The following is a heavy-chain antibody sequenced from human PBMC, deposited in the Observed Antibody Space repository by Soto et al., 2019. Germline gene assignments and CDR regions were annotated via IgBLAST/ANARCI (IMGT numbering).Heavy chain of an antibody. CDR2: IIPIFGTA. CDR1: GGTFSSYA. D-gene: IGHD3-3*01. Sequence: ASVKVSCKASGGTFSSYAISWVRQAPGQGLEWMGGIIPIFGTANYAQKFQGRVTITADESTSTAYMELSSLRSEDTAVYYCARGSYDFWSGYYSLEGNWFDPWGQGTLVTVSS. CDR3: ARGSYDFWSGYYSLEGNWFDP. J-gene: IGHJ5*02. V-gene: IGHV1-69*13.